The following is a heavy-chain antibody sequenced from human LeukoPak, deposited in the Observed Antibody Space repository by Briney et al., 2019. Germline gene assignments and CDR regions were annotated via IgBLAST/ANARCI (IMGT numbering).Heavy chain of an antibody. CDR1: GFTFTTYS. CDR3: ARGHTAVTRHVDF. Sequence: GGSLRLSCEASGFTFTTYSMTWVRQAPGKGLEWVSIISSGSSAIFSADALKGRFTISRDDAKNLLYLDMNSLRAEDTAVYYCARGHTAVTRHVDFWGQGTLVAVSS. J-gene: IGHJ4*02. D-gene: IGHD4-17*01. CDR2: ISSGSSAI. V-gene: IGHV3-21*01.